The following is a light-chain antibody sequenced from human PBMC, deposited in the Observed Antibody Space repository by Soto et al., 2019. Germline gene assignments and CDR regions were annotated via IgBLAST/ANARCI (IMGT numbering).Light chain of an antibody. V-gene: IGKV3-11*01. CDR1: QSVSSN. CDR2: DAS. Sequence: EIVMTQSPATLSVSPGERATLSCRASQSVSSNLAWYQQKPGQAPRLLIYDASTRATGIPARFSGSGSGTDFTLTISSLEPEDFAVYYCQQRSNWLTFGGGT. J-gene: IGKJ4*01. CDR3: QQRSNWLT.